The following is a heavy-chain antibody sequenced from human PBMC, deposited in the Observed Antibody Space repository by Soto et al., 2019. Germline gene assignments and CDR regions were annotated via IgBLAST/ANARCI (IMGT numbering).Heavy chain of an antibody. J-gene: IGHJ4*02. CDR2: ISGSGGST. Sequence: SLRLSCAASGFTFSSYAMSWVRQAPGKGLEWVSAISGSGGSTYYADSVKGRFTISRDNSKNTLYLQINSLRAEDTAVYYCAKGHYYDSKWGYDYWGQGTLVTVSS. V-gene: IGHV3-23*01. D-gene: IGHD3-22*01. CDR1: GFTFSSYA. CDR3: AKGHYYDSKWGYDY.